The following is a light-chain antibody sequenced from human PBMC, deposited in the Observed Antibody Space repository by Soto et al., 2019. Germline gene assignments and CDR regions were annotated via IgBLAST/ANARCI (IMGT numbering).Light chain of an antibody. CDR3: SSFTRSSTHV. Sequence: QSVLTQPASVSGSPGQSITISCTGTSSDVGGYNYVSWYQQHPGKAPKLMIYEVSNRPSGVSNRFSGSKSGNTASLIISGLQAEDEADYYCSSFTRSSTHVFGTGTKVTVL. CDR1: SSDVGGYNY. J-gene: IGLJ1*01. V-gene: IGLV2-14*01. CDR2: EVS.